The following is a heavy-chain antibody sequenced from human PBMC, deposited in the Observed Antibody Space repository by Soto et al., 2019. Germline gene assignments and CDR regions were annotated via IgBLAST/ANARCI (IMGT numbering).Heavy chain of an antibody. CDR2: IYPGDSDT. D-gene: IGHD6-13*01. CDR3: WGSGGGQKQQPPKYYYGMDV. J-gene: IGHJ6*02. V-gene: IGHV5-51*01. Sequence: PGESLKISCKGSGYSFTSYWIGWVRQMPGKGLELMGIIYPGDSDTRYSPSFQGQVTISADKSISTAYLQWSSLKASDTAMYYCWGSGGGQKQQPPKYYYGMDVWGQGTTVTVSS. CDR1: GYSFTSYW.